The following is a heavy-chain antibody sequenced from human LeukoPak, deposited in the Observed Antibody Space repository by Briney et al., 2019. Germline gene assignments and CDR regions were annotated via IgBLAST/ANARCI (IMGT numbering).Heavy chain of an antibody. J-gene: IGHJ6*03. D-gene: IGHD6-19*01. CDR1: GYSISSGYC. CDR3: ARVGQWHLGRYYMDV. V-gene: IGHV4-38-2*02. CDR2: IYHSGSS. Sequence: SETLSLTCTVSGYSISSGYCWGWIRQPPGKGLEWIGSIYHSGSSYYNPSLNSRVTISVDTSKNQISMKLSSVTAADTAVYYCARVGQWHLGRYYMDVWGKGTTVTVSS.